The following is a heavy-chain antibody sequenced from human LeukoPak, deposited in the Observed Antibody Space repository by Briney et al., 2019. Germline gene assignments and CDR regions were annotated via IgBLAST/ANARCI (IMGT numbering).Heavy chain of an antibody. J-gene: IGHJ4*02. D-gene: IGHD3-22*01. CDR3: ARRNHQYYYDSSGYLN. Sequence: SETLSPTCAVYGGSFSGYYWSWIRQPPGKGLEWIGEINHSGSTNYNPSLKSRVTISVDTSKNQFSLKLSSVTAADTAVYYCARRNHQYYYDSSGYLNWGQGTLVTVSS. V-gene: IGHV4-34*01. CDR1: GGSFSGYY. CDR2: INHSGST.